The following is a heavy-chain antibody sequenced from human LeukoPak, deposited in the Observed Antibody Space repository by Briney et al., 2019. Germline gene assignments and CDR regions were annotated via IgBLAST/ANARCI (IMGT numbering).Heavy chain of an antibody. V-gene: IGHV3-48*01. CDR3: AREADSWSGYDPALMLDH. Sequence: PGGSLRLSCAASGFTFSSYSMNWVRQAPGKGLEWVSYISSSSSTIYYADSVKGRFTISRDNAKNSLYLEVNSLRAEDTAVYFCAREADSWSGYDPALMLDHWGQGTLVTVSS. CDR2: ISSSSSTI. J-gene: IGHJ5*02. CDR1: GFTFSSYS. D-gene: IGHD3-3*01.